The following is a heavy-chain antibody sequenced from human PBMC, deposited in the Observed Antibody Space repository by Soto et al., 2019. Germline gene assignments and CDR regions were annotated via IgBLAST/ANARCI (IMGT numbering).Heavy chain of an antibody. CDR1: GFTFSIYA. J-gene: IGHJ4*02. CDR2: ISGSDGST. D-gene: IGHD3-22*01. Sequence: EVQLLESGGGMVQPGGSLILSCAASGFTFSIYAMTWVRQAPGKGLEWVSAISGSDGSTYYADSVKGRFTISRDNSKNMLYLQINSLRAEDTAVYYCARSLYYDSSGSVGYWGQGTLVTVSS. V-gene: IGHV3-23*01. CDR3: ARSLYYDSSGSVGY.